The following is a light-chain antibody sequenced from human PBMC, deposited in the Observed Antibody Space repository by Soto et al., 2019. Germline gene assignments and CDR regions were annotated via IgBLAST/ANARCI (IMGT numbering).Light chain of an antibody. J-gene: IGKJ1*01. Sequence: EIVLTQSPGTLSLSPGERATLSCRASQSVSTNYLAWYQRKPGQAPRLLIYGASIRATDIPNRFSGSGSGTDFTLTISRLKAEDFAVYYCQQYGSSPPTFGQGTKVEIK. CDR3: QQYGSSPPT. V-gene: IGKV3-20*01. CDR1: QSVSTNY. CDR2: GAS.